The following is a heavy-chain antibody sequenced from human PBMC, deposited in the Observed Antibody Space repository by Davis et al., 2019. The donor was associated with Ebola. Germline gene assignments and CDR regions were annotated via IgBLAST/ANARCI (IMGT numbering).Heavy chain of an antibody. J-gene: IGHJ4*02. V-gene: IGHV3-30*04. Sequence: AGSLRLSCAASAFTFSDYAMHWVRQTAKGLEWVAVISYDGGKTYYEDSVKGRFTISRDNSKNTLYLQMSSLRLEDTAVYFCAKDDKFASVGPRGVDHWGQGTQVIVSS. D-gene: IGHD3-10*01. CDR1: AFTFSDYA. CDR2: ISYDGGKT. CDR3: AKDDKFASVGPRGVDH.